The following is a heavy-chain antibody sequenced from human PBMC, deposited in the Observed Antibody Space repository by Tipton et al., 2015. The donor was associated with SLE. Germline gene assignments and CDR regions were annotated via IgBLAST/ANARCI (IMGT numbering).Heavy chain of an antibody. Sequence: GLVKPSETLSLTCTVSGSSITAYYWTWIRQPPGKGLEWIGYVYYSGTTNYNPSLKSRVTISVDPAKNQFSLRLTSVTAADTAVYYCARDEGRWDFGVVHDWGQGTLVTVSS. CDR1: GSSITAYY. J-gene: IGHJ4*02. V-gene: IGHV4-59*12. CDR2: VYYSGTT. CDR3: ARDEGRWDFGVVHD. D-gene: IGHD3-3*01.